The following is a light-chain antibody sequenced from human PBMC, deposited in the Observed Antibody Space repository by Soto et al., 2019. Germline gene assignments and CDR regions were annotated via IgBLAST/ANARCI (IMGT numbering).Light chain of an antibody. Sequence: DIVITQTPLSLSVTPGQPTSTSCKSRQSLLHSGGNSYLYWYLQKPDHRPLLLILEVSKCFFGMADRLRGSGAGTDFTLKIRRVEAEDVVVYNCMKSIPDRTFGQGTKVDTK. V-gene: IGKV2D-29*01. J-gene: IGKJ2*01. CDR1: QSLLHSGGNSY. CDR2: EVS. CDR3: MKSIPDRT.